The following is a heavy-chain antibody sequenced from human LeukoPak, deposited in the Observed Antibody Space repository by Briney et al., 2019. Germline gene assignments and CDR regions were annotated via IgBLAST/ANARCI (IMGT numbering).Heavy chain of an antibody. Sequence: GGSLRLSCAACGVTFSSYGMNWVRQAPGKGLEWVAVIWNAGSDKYYADSVKGRFTISRDNSKNTLYLQMNSLRVEDTAVYYCARGGDYGSGNYFDYWGQGTLVTVSS. CDR3: ARGGDYGSGNYFDY. J-gene: IGHJ4*02. CDR2: IWNAGSDK. V-gene: IGHV3-33*01. CDR1: GVTFSSYG. D-gene: IGHD3-10*01.